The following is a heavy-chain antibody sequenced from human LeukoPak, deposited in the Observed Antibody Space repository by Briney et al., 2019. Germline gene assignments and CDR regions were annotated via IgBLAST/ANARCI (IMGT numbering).Heavy chain of an antibody. CDR3: ARAYDSSGYYCDY. CDR2: IYHSGST. J-gene: IGHJ4*02. CDR1: GYSISSGCY. Sequence: SETLSLTCTVSGYSISSGCYWGWIRQPPGKGLEWIGSIYHSGSTYYNPSLKSRVTISVDTSKNQFSLKLSSVTAADTAVYYCARAYDSSGYYCDYWGQGTLVTVSS. V-gene: IGHV4-38-2*02. D-gene: IGHD3-22*01.